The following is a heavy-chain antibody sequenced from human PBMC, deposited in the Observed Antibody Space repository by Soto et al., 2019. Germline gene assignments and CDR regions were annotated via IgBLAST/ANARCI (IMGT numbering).Heavy chain of an antibody. D-gene: IGHD4-17*01. J-gene: IGHJ4*02. Sequence: QVQLEESGGGVVQPGRSLRLSCAASGFTFGNYAMHWVRQAPGKGLQWVAAISYEGDNKYYADSVKGRFTISRDNSKNTLYLQMNSLRAEDTAVYYCARDLTTVTINYWGQGTMVSVSS. CDR1: GFTFGNYA. CDR3: ARDLTTVTINY. V-gene: IGHV3-30-3*01. CDR2: ISYEGDNK.